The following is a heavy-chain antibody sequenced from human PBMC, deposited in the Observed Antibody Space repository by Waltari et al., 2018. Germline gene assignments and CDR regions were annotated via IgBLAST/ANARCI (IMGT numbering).Heavy chain of an antibody. D-gene: IGHD3-3*01. CDR3: ARVGGLAYYFDY. CDR1: GYSISRGYY. Sequence: QVQLQESGPGLVKPSETLSLTCAVSGYSISRGYYWGWIRQPPGKGLEWIGSIYHSGSTYYNPSLKSRVTISVDTSKNQFSLKLSSVTAADTAVYYCARVGGLAYYFDYWGQGTLVTVSS. V-gene: IGHV4-38-2*01. J-gene: IGHJ4*02. CDR2: IYHSGST.